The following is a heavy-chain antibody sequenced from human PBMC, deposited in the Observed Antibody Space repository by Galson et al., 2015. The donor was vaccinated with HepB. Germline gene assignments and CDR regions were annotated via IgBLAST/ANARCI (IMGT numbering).Heavy chain of an antibody. CDR2: ISGSGGST. Sequence: SLRLSCAASGFTFSSYAMSWVRQAPGKGLEWVSAISGSGGSTYYADSVKGRFTISRDNSKNTLYLQMNSLRAEDTAVYYCAKDQAVAGTAGSDYWGQGTLVTVSS. D-gene: IGHD6-19*01. J-gene: IGHJ4*02. CDR1: GFTFSSYA. CDR3: AKDQAVAGTAGSDY. V-gene: IGHV3-23*01.